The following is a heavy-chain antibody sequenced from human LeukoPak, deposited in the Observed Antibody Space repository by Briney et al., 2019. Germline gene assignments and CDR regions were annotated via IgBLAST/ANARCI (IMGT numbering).Heavy chain of an antibody. Sequence: GGSLRLSCTVSGFTFGDYAVSWVRQAPGKGLEWVGFIRSKTYGGTTEYAASVKGRFTISRDDSKNIVYLQMNSLKTEDTAVYYCTRAWGYCGGDCFLIDYWGQGTLVTVSS. V-gene: IGHV3-49*04. D-gene: IGHD2-21*02. J-gene: IGHJ4*02. CDR3: TRAWGYCGGDCFLIDY. CDR1: GFTFGDYA. CDR2: IRSKTYGGTT.